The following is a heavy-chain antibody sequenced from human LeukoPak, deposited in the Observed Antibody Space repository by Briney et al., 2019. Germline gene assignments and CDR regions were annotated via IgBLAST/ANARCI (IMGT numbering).Heavy chain of an antibody. CDR2: IYPDDSDT. D-gene: IGHD6-6*01. V-gene: IGHV5-51*01. Sequence: GESLKISCKGSGYSFTSYWIGWVRQMPGKGLEWMGIIYPDDSDTRYSPSFQGQVTISADKSISTAYLQWSSLKASDTAMYYCARHSSSSYYYYYMDVWGKGTTVTVSS. CDR1: GYSFTSYW. CDR3: ARHSSSSYYYYYMDV. J-gene: IGHJ6*03.